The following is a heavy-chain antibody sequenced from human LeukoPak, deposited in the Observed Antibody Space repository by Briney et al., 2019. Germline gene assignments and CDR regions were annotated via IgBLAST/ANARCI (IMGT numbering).Heavy chain of an antibody. CDR2: IIPFLGIA. J-gene: IGHJ4*02. D-gene: IGHD3-22*01. V-gene: IGHV1-69*02. Sequence: SVKVSCKASGGTFSSYTISWVRQAPGQGLEWMGRIIPFLGIANYAQKFQGRVTITADKSTSTAYMELSSLRSEDTAVYYCARGIPYYYDSSGYPNYPYYFDYWGQGTLVTVSS. CDR1: GGTFSSYT. CDR3: ARGIPYYYDSSGYPNYPYYFDY.